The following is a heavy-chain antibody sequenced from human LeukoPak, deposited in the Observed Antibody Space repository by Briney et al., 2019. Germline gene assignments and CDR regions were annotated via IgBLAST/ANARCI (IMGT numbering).Heavy chain of an antibody. CDR1: GFTFSSYG. CDR3: AKVHSSLAEIFDY. CDR2: ISYDGSNK. J-gene: IGHJ4*02. D-gene: IGHD6-6*01. Sequence: GGSLRLSCAASGFTFSSYGMHWVRQAPGKGLEWVAVISYDGSNKYYADSVKGRFTISRDNSKNTLYLQMNSLRAEDTAVYYCAKVHSSLAEIFDYWGQGTLVTVSS. V-gene: IGHV3-30*18.